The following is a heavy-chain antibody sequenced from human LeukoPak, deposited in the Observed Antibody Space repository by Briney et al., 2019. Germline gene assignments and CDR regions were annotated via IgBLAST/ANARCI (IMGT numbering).Heavy chain of an antibody. CDR1: GYSISSGYC. J-gene: IGHJ4*02. Sequence: PSETLSLTCAVSGYSISSGYCWGWIRQPPGKGLEWIGRIFPSGSTYFNPSLQSRVTISVDTSNNQFSLKLSSVTAADTAVYYCARVGYNYGYVGYWGQGTLVTVSS. CDR2: IFPSGST. D-gene: IGHD5-18*01. CDR3: ARVGYNYGYVGY. V-gene: IGHV4-38-2*01.